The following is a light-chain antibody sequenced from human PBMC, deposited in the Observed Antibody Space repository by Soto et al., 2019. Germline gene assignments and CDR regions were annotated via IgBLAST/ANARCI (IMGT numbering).Light chain of an antibody. Sequence: QAVVTQSPSASASLGASVKLTCTLSSGHSSYAIAWHQQQPEKGPRYLMKLNSDGSHSKGDGIPDRFSGSSSGAERYLTISSLQSEDEADYYCQTWGTGIHVVFGGGTKPTVL. J-gene: IGLJ2*01. CDR1: SGHSSYA. V-gene: IGLV4-69*01. CDR2: LNSDGSH. CDR3: QTWGTGIHVV.